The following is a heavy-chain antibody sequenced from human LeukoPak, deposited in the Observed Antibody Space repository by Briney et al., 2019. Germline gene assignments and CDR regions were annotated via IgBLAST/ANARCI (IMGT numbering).Heavy chain of an antibody. D-gene: IGHD3-10*01. J-gene: IGHJ6*02. CDR3: ARVLTYYYGSGSPSYYYYYYGMDV. CDR1: GFTFSDYY. V-gene: IGHV3-11*05. CDR2: ICSSSSYT. Sequence: PGGSLRLSCAASGFTFSDYYMSWIRQAPGKGLEWVSYICSSSSYTNYAASVKGRFTISRDNAKNSLYLQMISLRAEDTAVYYCARVLTYYYGSGSPSYYYYYYGMDVWGQGTTVTVSS.